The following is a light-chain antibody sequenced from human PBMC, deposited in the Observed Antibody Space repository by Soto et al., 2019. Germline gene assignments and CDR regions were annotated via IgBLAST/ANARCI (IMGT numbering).Light chain of an antibody. J-gene: IGKJ1*01. CDR2: GAS. CDR3: QQYNNLPPACT. V-gene: IGKV3-15*01. Sequence: EIGMTQSPATLSVSPGERATLSCRASQSVSSNLAWYQQKPGQAPRLLIYGASTRATGIPARFSGSGSGTEFTLTISSLQSEDFAVYYCQQYNNLPPACTCGQGTKVEIK. CDR1: QSVSSN.